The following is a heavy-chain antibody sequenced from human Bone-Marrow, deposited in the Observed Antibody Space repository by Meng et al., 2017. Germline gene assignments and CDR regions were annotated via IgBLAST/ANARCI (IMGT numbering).Heavy chain of an antibody. V-gene: IGHV3-20*04. CDR3: AKEGCTGGSCYSGTDY. Sequence: GESLKISCAASGFTFEDYAMSWVRQAPGKGLECVSHINWNGATTAYADSVKGRFTISRDNAKNSLYLQMNSLRAEDTAFYYCAKEGCTGGSCYSGTDYWGQGTLVTVSS. J-gene: IGHJ4*02. D-gene: IGHD2-15*01. CDR1: GFTFEDYA. CDR2: INWNGATT.